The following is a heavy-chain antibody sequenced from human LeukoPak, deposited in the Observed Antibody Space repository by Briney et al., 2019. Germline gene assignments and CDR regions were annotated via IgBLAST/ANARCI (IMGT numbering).Heavy chain of an antibody. CDR1: GYTFTSYG. J-gene: IGHJ6*04. D-gene: IGHD6-13*01. CDR2: ISAYNGNT. Sequence: ASVKVSCKASGYTFTSYGISWVRQAPGQGLEWMGWISAYNGNTSYAQKLQGRVTMTTDTSTSTAYMELRSLRSDDTAVYYCARDPTYVSKQQLDYYYGMDVWGKGTTVTVSS. V-gene: IGHV1-18*04. CDR3: ARDPTYVSKQQLDYYYGMDV.